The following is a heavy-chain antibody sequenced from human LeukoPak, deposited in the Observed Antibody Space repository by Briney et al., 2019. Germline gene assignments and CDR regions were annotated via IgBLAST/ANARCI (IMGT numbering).Heavy chain of an antibody. V-gene: IGHV3-23*01. Sequence: GGSLRLSCAASGFSFNSFAMTWVRQAPGKGLEWVSVISGSGASTYYADSVKGRFTISRDNSNNTLYLQMNSLRAEDTAVYFCAKGPPYDSSGYYSAFDYWGQGTLVTVSS. CDR3: AKGPPYDSSGYYSAFDY. D-gene: IGHD3-22*01. J-gene: IGHJ4*02. CDR2: ISGSGAST. CDR1: GFSFNSFA.